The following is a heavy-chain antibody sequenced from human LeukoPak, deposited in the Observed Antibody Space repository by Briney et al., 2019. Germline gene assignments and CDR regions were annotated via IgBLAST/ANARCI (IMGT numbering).Heavy chain of an antibody. CDR1: GGSISSSNW. Sequence: SETLSLTCAASGGSISSSNWWSWVRQPPGKGLEWIGEIYHSGSTNYNPSLKSRVTISVDKSKNQFSLKLSSVTAADTAVYYCARVGEYPYYYGMDVWGQGTTVTVSS. CDR2: IYHSGST. V-gene: IGHV4-4*02. CDR3: ARVGEYPYYYGMDV. J-gene: IGHJ6*02. D-gene: IGHD2-2*02.